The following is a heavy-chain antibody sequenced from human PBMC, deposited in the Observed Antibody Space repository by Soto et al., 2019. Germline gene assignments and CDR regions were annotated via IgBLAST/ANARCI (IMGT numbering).Heavy chain of an antibody. J-gene: IGHJ6*02. CDR1: GFTFSSYG. CDR3: FVRFLEFQYYYYGMDV. D-gene: IGHD3-3*01. CDR2: ISYDGSNK. Sequence: GGSLRLSCAASGFTFSSYGMHWVRQAPGKGLEWVAVISYDGSNKYYADSVKGRFTISRDNSKNTLYLQMNSLRAEDTAVYYCFVRFLEFQYYYYGMDVWGQGTTVTVSS. V-gene: IGHV3-30*03.